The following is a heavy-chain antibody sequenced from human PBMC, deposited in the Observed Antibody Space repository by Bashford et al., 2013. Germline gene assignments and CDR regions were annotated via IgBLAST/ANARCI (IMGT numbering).Heavy chain of an antibody. Sequence: VRQAPGQGLEWLGWINPNSGGTSYAQKFQGRVTMSRDTSISTAYMELRSLRSDDTAVYYCARRWYQLLLGAFDIWGQGTMVTVSS. J-gene: IGHJ3*02. D-gene: IGHD2-2*01. CDR2: INPNSGGT. CDR3: ARRWYQLLLGAFDI. V-gene: IGHV1-2*02.